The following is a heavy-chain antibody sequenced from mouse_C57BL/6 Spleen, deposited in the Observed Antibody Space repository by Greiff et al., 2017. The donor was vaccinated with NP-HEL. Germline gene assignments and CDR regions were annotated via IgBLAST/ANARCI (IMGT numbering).Heavy chain of an antibody. D-gene: IGHD5-1*01. V-gene: IGHV1-15*01. Sequence: QVQLQQSGAELVRPGASVTLSCKASGYTFTDYEMHWVKQKPVHGLEWIGAIDPETGGTAYNQKFKGKAILTADKTASTDYMGLRSLTSEDSAVYYCTNLRDFDDWGKGTTLTVAS. CDR2: IDPETGGT. J-gene: IGHJ2*01. CDR3: TNLRDFDD. CDR1: GYTFTDYE.